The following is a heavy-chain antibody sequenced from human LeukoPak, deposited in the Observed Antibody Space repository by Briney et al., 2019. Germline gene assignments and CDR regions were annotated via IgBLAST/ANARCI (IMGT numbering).Heavy chain of an antibody. Sequence: GGSLRLSCAASGFTFSSYGMHWVRQAPGKGLEWVAVIWYDGSNQYYVDSVKGRFTISRDNSKKTLYLQMNSLRAEDTAVYYCARDISSSWYDYWGQGTLVTVSS. V-gene: IGHV3-33*01. CDR1: GFTFSSYG. CDR3: ARDISSSWYDY. J-gene: IGHJ4*02. CDR2: IWYDGSNQ. D-gene: IGHD6-13*01.